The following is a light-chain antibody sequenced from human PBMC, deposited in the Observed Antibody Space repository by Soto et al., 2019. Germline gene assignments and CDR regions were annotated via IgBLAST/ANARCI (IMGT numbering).Light chain of an antibody. CDR2: EGN. Sequence: QSALTQPASVSGSPGQSITISCTGTSSDVGSYNLVSWYQQHPGKAPKLMIYEGNKRPSGVSNRFSASKSGNTASLTISGLQAEDEADDYCCAYAGSNTLVFGGGTKLTVL. J-gene: IGLJ2*01. CDR3: CAYAGSNTLV. CDR1: SSDVGSYNL. V-gene: IGLV2-23*01.